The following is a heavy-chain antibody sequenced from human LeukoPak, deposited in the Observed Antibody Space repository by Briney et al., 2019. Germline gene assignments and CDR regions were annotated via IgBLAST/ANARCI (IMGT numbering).Heavy chain of an antibody. D-gene: IGHD4-17*01. CDR3: ARGLDYGDYVDTFDI. Sequence: PSETLSLTCTVSGGSISSYYWSWIRQPPGKGLEWIGYIYYSGSTNYNPSLKSRVTISVDTSKNQFSLKLSSVTTADTAVYYCARGLDYGDYVDTFDIWGQGTMVTVSS. CDR1: GGSISSYY. V-gene: IGHV4-59*01. J-gene: IGHJ3*02. CDR2: IYYSGST.